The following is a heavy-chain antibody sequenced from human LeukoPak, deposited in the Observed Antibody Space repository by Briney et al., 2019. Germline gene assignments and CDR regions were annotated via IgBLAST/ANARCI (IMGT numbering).Heavy chain of an antibody. CDR1: GFTFSSYW. D-gene: IGHD2-15*01. Sequence: SGGSLRLSCAASGFTFSSYWMHWVRQAPGKGLVWVSRINSDGSSTSYADSVKGRFTISRDNAKNTLYLQMNSLRAEDTAVYYCVPGVVNSRYCSGGSCPLNFDYWGQGTLVTVSS. J-gene: IGHJ4*02. CDR3: VPGVVNSRYCSGGSCPLNFDY. CDR2: INSDGSST. V-gene: IGHV3-74*01.